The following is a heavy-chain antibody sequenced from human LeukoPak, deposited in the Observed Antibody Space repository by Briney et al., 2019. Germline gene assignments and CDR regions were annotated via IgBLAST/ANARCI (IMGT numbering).Heavy chain of an antibody. CDR2: INHSGST. D-gene: IGHD2-21*01. CDR1: GGSFSGYY. Sequence: SETLSLTCAVYGGSFSGYYWSWIRRPPGKGLEWIGEINHSGSTNYNPSLKSRVTISVDTSKNQFSLKLSSVTAADTAVYYCARADVAKTDYWGQGTLVTVSS. CDR3: ARADVAKTDY. J-gene: IGHJ4*02. V-gene: IGHV4-34*01.